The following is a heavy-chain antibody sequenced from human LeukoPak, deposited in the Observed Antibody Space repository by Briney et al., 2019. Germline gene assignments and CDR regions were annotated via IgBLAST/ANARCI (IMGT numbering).Heavy chain of an antibody. Sequence: SETLSLTCTVSGGSISSYYWNWLRQPPGKGLEWIGYIYYSGSTNYNPSLKSRVTISVDTSKNQFSLKLSSVTAADTAVYYCARENQDCSSTSCSNWFDPWGQGTLVTVSS. V-gene: IGHV4-59*01. CDR3: ARENQDCSSTSCSNWFDP. CDR1: GGSISSYY. D-gene: IGHD2-2*01. CDR2: IYYSGST. J-gene: IGHJ5*02.